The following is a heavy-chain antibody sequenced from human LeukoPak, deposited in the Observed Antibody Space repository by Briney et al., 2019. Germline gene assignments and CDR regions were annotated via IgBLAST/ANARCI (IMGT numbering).Heavy chain of an antibody. V-gene: IGHV4-39*07. CDR2: IFYSGST. D-gene: IGHD3-16*02. CDR3: ARESRPNGDYVWGSYRYHYFDY. CDR1: SGSISTSNYY. J-gene: IGHJ4*02. Sequence: SETLSLTCTVSSGSISTSNYYWGWVRQPPGKALEWIGNIFYSGSTYYSPSLKSRVTISLDTSRNQFSLKLSSVTAADTAVYYCARESRPNGDYVWGSYRYHYFDYWGQGTLATVSS.